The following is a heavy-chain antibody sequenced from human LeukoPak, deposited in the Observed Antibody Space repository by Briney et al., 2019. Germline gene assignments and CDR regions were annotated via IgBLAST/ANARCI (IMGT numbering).Heavy chain of an antibody. CDR2: IYHSGSA. CDR3: ASKSYSGSYTFDY. V-gene: IGHV4-4*02. CDR1: GGSISISKW. J-gene: IGHJ4*02. Sequence: PSETLSLTCAVFGGSISISKWWSWVRQPPGKGLEWIGEIYHSGSANYNPSLKSRVTISVVKSKNQFSLKLNSVTAADTAVYYCASKSYSGSYTFDYWGQGTLVTVSS. D-gene: IGHD1-26*01.